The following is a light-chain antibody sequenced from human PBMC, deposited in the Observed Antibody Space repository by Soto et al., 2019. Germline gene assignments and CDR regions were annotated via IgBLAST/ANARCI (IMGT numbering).Light chain of an antibody. CDR3: QQYKSYPLT. V-gene: IGKV1-5*01. Sequence: DIQMTQSPSTLSASVGDRVTITCRASQSISSWLAWYQQKPGKAPKLLIYDAASLERGVPSRFSGSGSGTEFTLTISSLQPDDFATYYCQQYKSYPLTFGQGTKVDIK. J-gene: IGKJ1*01. CDR1: QSISSW. CDR2: DAA.